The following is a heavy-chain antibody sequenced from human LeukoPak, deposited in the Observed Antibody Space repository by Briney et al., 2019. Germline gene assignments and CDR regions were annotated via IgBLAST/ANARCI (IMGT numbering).Heavy chain of an antibody. V-gene: IGHV3-23*01. CDR1: GFTFSNYA. Sequence: GSLRLSCAASGFTFSNYAMAWVRQAPGKGLEWVSIITGSGGSTSYADSVKGRFTISRDNSKNTLYLQMSSLRAEDTAVYFCARMVPAGTHNYWGQGLLVTVSS. CDR2: ITGSGGST. J-gene: IGHJ4*02. CDR3: ARMVPAGTHNY. D-gene: IGHD2-2*01.